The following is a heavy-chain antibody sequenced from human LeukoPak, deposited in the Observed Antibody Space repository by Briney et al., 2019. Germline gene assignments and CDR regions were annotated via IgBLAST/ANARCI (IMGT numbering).Heavy chain of an antibody. CDR2: IYPVDSDT. D-gene: IGHD1-7*01. V-gene: IGHV5-51*01. Sequence: GESLKISCKVSGYSFTSSWIGWVRQMPGKGLEWMGIIYPVDSDTRYSPSFQGQVTISTDKSISTAYLQWGSLEASDTAIYYCARQLNSDYPFDYWGQGTLVTVSS. J-gene: IGHJ4*02. CDR1: GYSFTSSW. CDR3: ARQLNSDYPFDY.